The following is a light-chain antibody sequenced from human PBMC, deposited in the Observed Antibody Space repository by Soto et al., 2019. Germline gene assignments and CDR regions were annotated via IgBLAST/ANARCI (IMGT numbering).Light chain of an antibody. CDR1: QSIYKW. V-gene: IGKV1-12*01. CDR2: DAS. Sequence: DIQMTQSPSSVSASIGDRVTMSGRASQSIYKWLVWYQQKPGKAPKPLFYDASSLQSGVQSRFSASAYATDFYFASSSLQPEDSATSYRQQAYSFPVTLGGGTKLDIK. CDR3: QQAYSFPVT. J-gene: IGKJ4*01.